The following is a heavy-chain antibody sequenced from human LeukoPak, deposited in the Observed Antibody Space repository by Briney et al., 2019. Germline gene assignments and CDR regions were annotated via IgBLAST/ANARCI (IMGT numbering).Heavy chain of an antibody. CDR1: GFTFSDYY. V-gene: IGHV3-11*01. CDR3: ARDRGTVLVPPATFYMDV. D-gene: IGHD2-2*01. J-gene: IGHJ6*03. Sequence: KPGGSLTLSCVASGFTFSDYYMSWIRQAPGKGLEWVSYITSSHGPIYYADSVKGRFTTSRDNAQNSLYLQMNSLRAEDTAVYYCARDRGTVLVPPATFYMDVWGKGTTVTVSS. CDR2: ITSSHGPI.